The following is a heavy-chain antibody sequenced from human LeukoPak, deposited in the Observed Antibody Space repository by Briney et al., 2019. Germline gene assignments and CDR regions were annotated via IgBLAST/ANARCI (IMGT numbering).Heavy chain of an antibody. Sequence: GGSLRLSCAASGFTLSSYGMHWVRQAPGKGLEWVAVISSDGSNKYCEDSVKGRFTISRDSSKNTLYLQMNSLRADDTAIYYCAKDTSMVIDYWGQGTLVTVSS. J-gene: IGHJ4*02. D-gene: IGHD5-18*01. CDR3: AKDTSMVIDY. V-gene: IGHV3-30*18. CDR2: ISSDGSNK. CDR1: GFTLSSYG.